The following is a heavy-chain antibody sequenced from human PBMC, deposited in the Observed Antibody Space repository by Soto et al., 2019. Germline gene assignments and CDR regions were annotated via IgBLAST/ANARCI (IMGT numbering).Heavy chain of an antibody. CDR2: INAGNGNT. V-gene: IGHV1-3*01. Sequence: QVHLVQSGAEVKEPGASLKVSCKTSGFTFTTHAIHWVRQAPGQRLEWMGWINAGNGNTKYSQRFQDRVTISRDTSASTAYMELSSLPSEDRAVYYCAIRNNSGPIDYWGQGTLVTVSS. D-gene: IGHD5-12*01. J-gene: IGHJ4*02. CDR1: GFTFTTHA. CDR3: AIRNNSGPIDY.